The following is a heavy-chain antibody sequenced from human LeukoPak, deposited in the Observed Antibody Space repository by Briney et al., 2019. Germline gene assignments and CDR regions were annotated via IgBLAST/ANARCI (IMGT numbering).Heavy chain of an antibody. CDR1: GGSISSSSYY. V-gene: IGHV4-39*07. J-gene: IGHJ5*02. CDR3: AARGYGYGYGWFDP. D-gene: IGHD5-18*01. CDR2: IYYNGNT. Sequence: PSETLSLTCTVSGGSISSSSYYWGRIRQPPGKGLEWIANIYYNGNTYYNPSLESRVTISVDTSKNQFSLKVRSVTAADTAVYYCAARGYGYGYGWFDPWGQGTLVTVSS.